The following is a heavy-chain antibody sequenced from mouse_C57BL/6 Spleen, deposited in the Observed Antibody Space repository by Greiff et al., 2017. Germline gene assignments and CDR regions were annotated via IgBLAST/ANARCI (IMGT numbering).Heavy chain of an antibody. J-gene: IGHJ2*01. V-gene: IGHV3-6*01. CDR1: GYSITSGYY. CDR2: ISYDGSN. D-gene: IGHD1-1*01. CDR3: AREGDYYGSSYGNFDY. Sequence: EVKLQESGPGLVKPSQSLSLTCSVTGYSITSGYYWNWTRQFPGNKLEWMGYISYDGSNNYNQSLKNRISITRDTSKNQFFLKLNSVTTEDTATYYCAREGDYYGSSYGNFDYWGQGTTLTVSS.